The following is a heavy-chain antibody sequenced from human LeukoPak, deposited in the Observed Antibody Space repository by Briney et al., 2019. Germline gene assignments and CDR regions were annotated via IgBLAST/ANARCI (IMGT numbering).Heavy chain of an antibody. J-gene: IGHJ4*02. CDR1: GYTFTSYG. CDR2: ISAYNGNT. Sequence: ASVKVSCKASGYTFTSYGISWVRQAPGQGLEWMGWISAYNGNTNYAQKLQGRATMTTDTSTSTAYMELRSLRSDDTAVYYCARDRGYCSGGSCHLRDYWGQGTLITVSS. CDR3: ARDRGYCSGGSCHLRDY. D-gene: IGHD2-15*01. V-gene: IGHV1-18*01.